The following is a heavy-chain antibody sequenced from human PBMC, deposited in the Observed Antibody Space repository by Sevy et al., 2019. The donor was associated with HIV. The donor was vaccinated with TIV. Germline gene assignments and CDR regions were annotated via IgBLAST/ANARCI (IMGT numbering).Heavy chain of an antibody. V-gene: IGHV3-7*01. J-gene: IGHJ4*02. CDR3: ARGPPDGSYDYFDY. CDR1: GFIFNDYW. CDR2: INEHGSTN. Sequence: GGSLRLSCAASGFIFNDYWMHWVRQAPGKGLEWVANINEHGSTNYYLDSVKGRFTISRDNAKNSLFLQMNSLRVEDTAIYYCARGPPDGSYDYFDYWGQGTLVTVSS. D-gene: IGHD1-26*01.